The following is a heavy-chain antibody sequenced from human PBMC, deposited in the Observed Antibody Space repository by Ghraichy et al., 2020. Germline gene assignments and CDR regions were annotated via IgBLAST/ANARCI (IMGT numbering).Heavy chain of an antibody. CDR2: INHSGST. CDR1: GGSFSGYY. CDR3: ARARSIWFGELLRYYYGMDV. D-gene: IGHD3-10*01. J-gene: IGHJ6*02. V-gene: IGHV4-34*01. Sequence: SETLSLTCAVYGGSFSGYYWSWIRQPPGKGLEWIGEINHSGSTNYNPSLKSRVTISVDTSKNQFSLKLSSVTAADTAVYYCARARSIWFGELLRYYYGMDVWGQGTTVTVSS.